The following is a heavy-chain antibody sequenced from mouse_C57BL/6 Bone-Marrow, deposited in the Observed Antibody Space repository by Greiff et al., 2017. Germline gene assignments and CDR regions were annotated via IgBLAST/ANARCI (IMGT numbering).Heavy chain of an antibody. Sequence: EVQLVESGGGLVQPGGSLKLSCAASGFTFSDYYMYWVRQTPEKRLEWVAYISNGGGSTYYPDTVKGRFTISRDNAKNTLYLQMSRLKSEDTAMYYCARHRQLRLRSYAMDYWGQGTSVTVSS. CDR2: ISNGGGST. J-gene: IGHJ4*01. D-gene: IGHD3-2*02. CDR1: GFTFSDYY. CDR3: ARHRQLRLRSYAMDY. V-gene: IGHV5-12*01.